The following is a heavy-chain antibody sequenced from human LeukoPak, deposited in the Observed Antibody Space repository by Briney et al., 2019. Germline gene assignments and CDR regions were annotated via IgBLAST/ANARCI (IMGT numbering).Heavy chain of an antibody. CDR1: GLTVSSNY. CDR2: IYSGGST. J-gene: IGHJ4*02. Sequence: GGSLRLSCAASGLTVSSNYMSWVRQAPGKGLEWVSVIYSGGSTYYADSVNGRFTISRDNSKNTLYLQMNSLRVEDTALYYCARDSIAVAGSFFSHWGQGTLVTVSS. CDR3: ARDSIAVAGSFFSH. V-gene: IGHV3-53*01. D-gene: IGHD6-19*01.